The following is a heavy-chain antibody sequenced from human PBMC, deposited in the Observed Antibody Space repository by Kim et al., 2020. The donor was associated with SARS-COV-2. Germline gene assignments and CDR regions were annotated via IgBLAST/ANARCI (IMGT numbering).Heavy chain of an antibody. CDR2: IRSKAYGGTT. CDR3: TRVRYSMRFDI. CDR1: GFTFGDYA. D-gene: IGHD3-9*01. V-gene: IGHV3-49*04. Sequence: GGSLRLSCTASGFTFGDYAMSWVRQAPGKGLEWVGFIRSKAYGGTTEYAASVKGRFTISREDSKSIAYLQMNSLKTEDTAVYYCTRVRYSMRFDIWGQGTMVTVSS. J-gene: IGHJ3*02.